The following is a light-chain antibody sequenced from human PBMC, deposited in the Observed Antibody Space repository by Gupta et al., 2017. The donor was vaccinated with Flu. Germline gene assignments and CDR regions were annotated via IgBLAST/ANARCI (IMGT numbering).Light chain of an antibody. CDR2: DVS. J-gene: IGLJ1*01. CDR3: DSDTSSSTRV. Sequence: QSALTQPASASVSPGQSITIPCTGTSSDVGGYNYVSWYQQHPAKAPKLMIYDVSSRPAGVSSRFSGSKAGNTASLTISGREAEEEADYYCDSDTSSSTRVFGTGTKVTVL. CDR1: SSDVGGYNY. V-gene: IGLV2-14*01.